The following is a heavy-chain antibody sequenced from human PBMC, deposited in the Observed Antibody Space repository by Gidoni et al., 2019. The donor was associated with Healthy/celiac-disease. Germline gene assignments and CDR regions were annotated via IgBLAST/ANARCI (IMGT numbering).Heavy chain of an antibody. CDR2: MRRKAYGGLT. CDR3: TRVGYYYDSSTDY. D-gene: IGHD3-22*01. Sequence: EVQLVESGGGLVQPGRSLRLSFTASGFTFVAYAMSWVRQAPGKGLEWVGFMRRKAYGGLTDYAASGKGRFTISRDDSKSSAYLQMNSLKTEDTAVYYCTRVGYYYDSSTDYWGQGTLVTVSS. J-gene: IGHJ4*02. V-gene: IGHV3-49*04. CDR1: GFTFVAYA.